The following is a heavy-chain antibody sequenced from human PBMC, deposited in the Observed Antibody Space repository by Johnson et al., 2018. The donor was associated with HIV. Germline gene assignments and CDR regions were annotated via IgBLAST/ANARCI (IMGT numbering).Heavy chain of an antibody. Sequence: QVQLVESGGGVVQPGGSLRLSCAASGFTFSSYGMHWVRQAPGKGLEWVAFIRYDVGNKYYADSVKGRFTISRDNSKNTLYLQMNSLRAEDTAVYYCAKPVMTAIAPLDVFDIWGQGTMVTVSS. CDR1: GFTFSSYG. J-gene: IGHJ3*02. CDR3: AKPVMTAIAPLDVFDI. D-gene: IGHD2-21*02. CDR2: IRYDVGNK. V-gene: IGHV3-30*02.